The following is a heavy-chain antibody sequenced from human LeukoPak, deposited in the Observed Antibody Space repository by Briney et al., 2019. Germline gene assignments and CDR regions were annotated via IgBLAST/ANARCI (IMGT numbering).Heavy chain of an antibody. V-gene: IGHV1-2*02. J-gene: IGHJ6*02. CDR3: ARGDNWNGNYYYGMDV. D-gene: IGHD1-20*01. CDR1: GYTFTGYY. CDR2: INPNSGDT. Sequence: GASVKVSCKASGYTFTGYYMHWVRQAPGQGLGWMGWINPNSGDTNYAQKFQGRVTMTRDTSISTAYMELSGLRSDDTAVYYCARGDNWNGNYYYGMDVWGQGTTVTVSS.